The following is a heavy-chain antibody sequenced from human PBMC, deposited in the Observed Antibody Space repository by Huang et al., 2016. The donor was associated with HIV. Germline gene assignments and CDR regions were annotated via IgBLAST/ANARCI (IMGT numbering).Heavy chain of an antibody. D-gene: IGHD3-10*01. J-gene: IGHJ5*02. CDR3: ARDATKNPRGWFDP. CDR1: GGSLSGYY. Sequence: QVHLQQWGAGLLKSAETLSLTCAVYGGSLSGYYWSWLRQTPGKGLEWIGEINHIGSPNYNPSLKSRVSISMDGSKKQFSLKLRSISDADTAVYSCARDATKNPRGWFDPWGQGTLVTVSS. CDR2: INHIGSP. V-gene: IGHV4-34*02.